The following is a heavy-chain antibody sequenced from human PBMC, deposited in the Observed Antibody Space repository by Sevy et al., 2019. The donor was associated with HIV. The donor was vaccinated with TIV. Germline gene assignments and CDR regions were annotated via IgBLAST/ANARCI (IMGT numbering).Heavy chain of an antibody. D-gene: IGHD5-12*01. V-gene: IGHV3-74*01. CDR2: VNTDGRTT. CDR1: GFTFSTYW. Sequence: GGSLRLSCAASGFTFSTYWMHWVRQAPGKGLVWVSRVNTDGRTTSYAGSVKGRFTISRDNAKNTLFLQMNSLRTEDTAVYYCARDPGYISGYDSFDIWGQGTMVTVSS. J-gene: IGHJ3*02. CDR3: ARDPGYISGYDSFDI.